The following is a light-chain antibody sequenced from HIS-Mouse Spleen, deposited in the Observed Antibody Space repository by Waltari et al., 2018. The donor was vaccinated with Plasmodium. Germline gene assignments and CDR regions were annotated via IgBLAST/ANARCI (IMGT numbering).Light chain of an antibody. CDR2: PDS. CDR3: QAWDSSTAV. J-gene: IGLJ3*02. V-gene: IGLV3-1*01. Sequence: SYELTQPPSVSVSPGQTASITCSGAKLGDKYACWYQQKPGQSPVLVSYPDSKRPSGIPERFSGSNSGNTATLTISGTQAMDEADYYCQAWDSSTAVFGGGTKLTVL. CDR1: KLGDKY.